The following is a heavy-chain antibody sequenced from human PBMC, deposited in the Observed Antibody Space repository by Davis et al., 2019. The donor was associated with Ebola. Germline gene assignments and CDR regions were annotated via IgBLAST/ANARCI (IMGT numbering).Heavy chain of an antibody. D-gene: IGHD1-7*01. CDR3: ARLSPLGTTVDY. CDR1: GGSLSPHY. V-gene: IGHV4-59*05. J-gene: IGHJ4*02. CDR2: VHDSGNT. Sequence: PSETLSLTCTVSGGSLSPHYWSWVWQPAGKGLEWIGRVHDSGNTYYDPSLQSRVTISVETSKQFSLRLTSVTAADTAFYYCARLSPLGTTVDYWGQGTLVTVSS.